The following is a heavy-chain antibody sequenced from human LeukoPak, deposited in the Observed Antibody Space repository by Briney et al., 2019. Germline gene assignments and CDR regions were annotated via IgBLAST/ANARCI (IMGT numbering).Heavy chain of an antibody. Sequence: PGGSLRLSCAASGFTFRNYDISWVRQAPGKGLEWVSAISGSGVSTYYADSVKGRFTVSRDNSKNTLYLQMSSLRAEDTAVYYCAKDERNWNYNLASQTYDWGQGTLVTVSS. CDR3: AKDERNWNYNLASQTYD. CDR1: GFTFRNYD. V-gene: IGHV3-23*01. CDR2: ISGSGVST. J-gene: IGHJ4*02. D-gene: IGHD1-7*01.